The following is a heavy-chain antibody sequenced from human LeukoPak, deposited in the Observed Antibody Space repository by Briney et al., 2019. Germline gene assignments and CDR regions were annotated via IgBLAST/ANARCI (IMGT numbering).Heavy chain of an antibody. CDR2: INPSGGST. V-gene: IGHV1-46*01. CDR3: AKVKTTMVRGVTITYYYYMDV. Sequence: ASVKVSCKASGYTFTSYYMHWVRQAPGQGLEWMGIINPSGGSTSYAQKFQGRVTMTRDTSTSTVYMELSSLRSEDTALYYCAKVKTTMVRGVTITYYYYMDVWGKGTTVTVSS. CDR1: GYTFTSYY. D-gene: IGHD3-10*01. J-gene: IGHJ6*03.